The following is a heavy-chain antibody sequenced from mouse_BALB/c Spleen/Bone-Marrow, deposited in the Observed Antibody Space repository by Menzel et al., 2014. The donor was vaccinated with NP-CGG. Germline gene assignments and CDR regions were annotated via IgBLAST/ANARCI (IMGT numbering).Heavy chain of an antibody. CDR3: AREARTGAWFAY. V-gene: IGHV1-4*02. CDR1: GYTFTTYT. Sequence: VQLQQSGAELARPGASVKMSCKASGYTFTTYTIQWVKWRPGQGLEWIGYIVPSSGYTDYNQKFKDKTSLTADKSSNTAYIQLSSLTSADSAVYYCAREARTGAWFAYWGQGTLVTVSA. CDR2: IVPSSGYT. J-gene: IGHJ3*01. D-gene: IGHD4-1*01.